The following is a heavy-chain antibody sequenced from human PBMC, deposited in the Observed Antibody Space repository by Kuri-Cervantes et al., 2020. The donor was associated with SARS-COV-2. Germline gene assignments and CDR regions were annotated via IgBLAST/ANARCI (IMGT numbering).Heavy chain of an antibody. Sequence: GSLRLSCTVSGGSISSSSYYWGWIRQPPGKGLEWIGSIYYSGSTYYNPSLKSRVTISVDTSKNQFSLKLSSVTAADTAVYYCARQMMSSITIFGVVITRNWFDPWDQGTLGTVSS. D-gene: IGHD3-3*01. CDR1: GGSISSSSYY. CDR2: IYYSGST. J-gene: IGHJ5*02. V-gene: IGHV4-39*01. CDR3: ARQMMSSITIFGVVITRNWFDP.